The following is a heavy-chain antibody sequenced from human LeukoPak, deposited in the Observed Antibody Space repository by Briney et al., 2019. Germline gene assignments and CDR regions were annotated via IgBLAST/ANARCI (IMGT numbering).Heavy chain of an antibody. CDR2: IYYSGST. CDR1: GGSISSSGYY. V-gene: IGHV4-39*07. CDR3: ARTQARRGWFDP. J-gene: IGHJ5*02. D-gene: IGHD3-10*01. Sequence: PSETLSLTCTVSGGSISSSGYYWGWIRQPPGKGLEWIGSIYYSGSTYYNPSLKSRVTISVDTSKNQFSLKLSSVTAADTAVYYCARTQARRGWFDPWGQGTLVTVSS.